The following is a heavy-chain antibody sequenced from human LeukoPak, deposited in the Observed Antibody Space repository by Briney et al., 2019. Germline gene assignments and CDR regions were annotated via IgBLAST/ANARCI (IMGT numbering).Heavy chain of an antibody. CDR3: ARDRERWLQLDYFDY. D-gene: IGHD5-24*01. CDR1: GYTFTSYY. V-gene: IGHV1-46*03. CDR2: INPSGGST. J-gene: IGHJ4*02. Sequence: ASVKVSCKASGYTFTSYYMYWVRQAPGQGLEWMGIINPSGGSTSYAQKFQGRVTMTRDTSTSTVYMELSSLRSEDTAVYYCARDRERWLQLDYFDYWGQGTLVTVSS.